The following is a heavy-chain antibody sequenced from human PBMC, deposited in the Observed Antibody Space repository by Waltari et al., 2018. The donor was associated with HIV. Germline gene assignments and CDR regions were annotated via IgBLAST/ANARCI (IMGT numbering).Heavy chain of an antibody. J-gene: IGHJ6*02. D-gene: IGHD5-12*01. V-gene: IGHV3-7*01. CDR3: ASHRYSGYDKYFYYYYGMDV. CDR1: GFSFSNSW. CDR2: IKQDGGEE. Sequence: EVQLVESGGDLVQPGGSLRLSCVATGFSFSNSWMSWVRQAPGKGLEWVSNIKQDGGEEYYVDSVRGRFTISRDNAKNSLYLQMNSLRAEDTAVYYCASHRYSGYDKYFYYYYGMDVWGQGTTVTVAS.